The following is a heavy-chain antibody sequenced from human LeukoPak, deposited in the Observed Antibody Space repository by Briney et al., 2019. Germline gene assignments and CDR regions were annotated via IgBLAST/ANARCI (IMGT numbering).Heavy chain of an antibody. V-gene: IGHV4-39*07. Sequence: SSETLSLTCTVSGGSISSGSYYWGWIRQPPGKGLEWIGSIYYRGSTYYNPSLKSRVTISVDTSKNQFSLKLNSVTAADTAVYYCTRERRRPTYFDYWGQGTLVTVSS. CDR2: IYYRGST. J-gene: IGHJ4*02. CDR3: TRERRRPTYFDY. CDR1: GGSISSGSYY.